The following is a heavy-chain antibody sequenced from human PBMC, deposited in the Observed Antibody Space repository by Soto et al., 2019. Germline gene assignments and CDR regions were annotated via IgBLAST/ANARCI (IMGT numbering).Heavy chain of an antibody. CDR1: GGSISSGGYY. J-gene: IGHJ4*02. Sequence: QVQLQESGPGLVKPSQTLSLTCTVSGGSISSGGYYWSWIRQHPGKGLEWIGYIYYSGSTYYNPALQSRVTISVDTSKNQFSLKLRSVTAADTAVYYCARWVGATSFDYWGQGTLVTVSA. CDR3: ARWVGATSFDY. D-gene: IGHD1-26*01. CDR2: IYYSGST. V-gene: IGHV4-31*03.